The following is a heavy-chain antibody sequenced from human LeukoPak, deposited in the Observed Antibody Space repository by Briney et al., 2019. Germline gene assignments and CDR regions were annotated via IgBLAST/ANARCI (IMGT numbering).Heavy chain of an antibody. CDR2: IYYGGST. V-gene: IGHV4-59*01. CDR3: ARGVPTADAFDF. D-gene: IGHD2-2*01. J-gene: IGHJ4*02. Sequence: SETLSLTCTVSGDSIRSYHWNWIRQPPGKGLEWIAYIYYGGSTSYNPSLKSRVTISVDTSKNQFSLKLTSVTAVDTALYYCARGVPTADAFDFWGQGTLVTVSS. CDR1: GDSIRSYH.